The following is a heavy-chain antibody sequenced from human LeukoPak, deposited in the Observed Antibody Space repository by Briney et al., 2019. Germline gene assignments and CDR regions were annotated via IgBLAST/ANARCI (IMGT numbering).Heavy chain of an antibody. J-gene: IGHJ3*02. D-gene: IGHD1-26*01. CDR3: ARDEWGDAFDI. CDR2: ISSSSSYI. V-gene: IGHV3-21*01. Sequence: GGSLRLSCAASGFNFSSYSMNWVRQAPGKGLEWVSSISSSSSYIHPADSLGGRFTISRDNAKNSLFLQMNSLRAEDTAVYYCARDEWGDAFDIWGQGTMVTGFS. CDR1: GFNFSSYS.